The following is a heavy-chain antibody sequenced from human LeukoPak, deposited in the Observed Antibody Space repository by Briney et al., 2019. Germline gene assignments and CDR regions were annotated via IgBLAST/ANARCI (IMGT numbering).Heavy chain of an antibody. V-gene: IGHV1-69*04. D-gene: IGHD1-14*01. Sequence: SVKVSCKASGGTFSSYAISRVRQAPGQGLEWMGRIIPIFGIANYAQKFQGRVTVTADKSTSTAYMELSSLRSEDTAVYYCARDLEPWPEKNWFDPWGQGTLVTVSS. CDR2: IIPIFGIA. CDR1: GGTFSSYA. J-gene: IGHJ5*02. CDR3: ARDLEPWPEKNWFDP.